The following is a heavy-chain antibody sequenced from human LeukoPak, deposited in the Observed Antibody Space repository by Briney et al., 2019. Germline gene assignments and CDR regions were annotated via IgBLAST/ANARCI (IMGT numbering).Heavy chain of an antibody. CDR1: GFTFSNYE. CDR2: IGTSGSTI. J-gene: IGHJ4*02. D-gene: IGHD3-22*01. Sequence: PGGSLRLSCAASGFTFSNYEMNWVRQAPGKGLEWVSYIGTSGSTIFYADSVKGRFTISRDNAMNSLYLLMNSLRTEDTAVYYCAATYYYDGSGDYWGQGTLVTVSS. CDR3: AATYYYDGSGDY. V-gene: IGHV3-48*03.